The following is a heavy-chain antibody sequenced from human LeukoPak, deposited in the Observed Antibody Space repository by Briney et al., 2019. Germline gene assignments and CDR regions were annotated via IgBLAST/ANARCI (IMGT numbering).Heavy chain of an antibody. CDR3: ARSSGSYRPFDS. CDR2: ISHTGDI. V-gene: IGHV3-48*03. Sequence: GGSLRLSCAASGFIFSSFEMNWVRQAPGEGLEWISHISHTGDIKYADSVKGRFTISRDNAKSSQYLQMTSLRAEDTAVYYCARSSGSYRPFDSWGQGTLVTVSS. J-gene: IGHJ4*02. CDR1: GFIFSSFE. D-gene: IGHD3-22*01.